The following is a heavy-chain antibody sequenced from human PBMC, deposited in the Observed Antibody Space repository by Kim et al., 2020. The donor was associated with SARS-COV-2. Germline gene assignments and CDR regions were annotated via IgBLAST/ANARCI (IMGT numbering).Heavy chain of an antibody. CDR3: ARNLRDGYNLYFDY. Sequence: ASVKVSCKASGYTFTSYGISWVRQAPGQGLEWMGWISAYNGNTNYAQKLQGRVTMTTDTSTSTAYMKLRSLRSDDTAVYYCARNLRDGYNLYFDYWGQGTLVTVSS. V-gene: IGHV1-18*01. D-gene: IGHD5-12*01. J-gene: IGHJ4*02. CDR2: ISAYNGNT. CDR1: GYTFTSYG.